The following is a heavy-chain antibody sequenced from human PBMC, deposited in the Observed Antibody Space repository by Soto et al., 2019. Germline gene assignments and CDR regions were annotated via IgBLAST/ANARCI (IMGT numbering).Heavy chain of an antibody. CDR1: GGSTTNYY. Sequence: QVQLQESGPGLVKPSETLSLTCTVSGGSTTNYYWSWLRQPAGKGLEHIGRIYGSGRTNYNPSLKNRVTMSVSLNQMSLRLTSVTAADTAVYYCARDFDVNTALDYWYFDLWGRGALVTVSS. V-gene: IGHV4-4*07. J-gene: IGHJ2*01. CDR3: ARDFDVNTALDYWYFDL. CDR2: IYGSGRT. D-gene: IGHD5-18*01.